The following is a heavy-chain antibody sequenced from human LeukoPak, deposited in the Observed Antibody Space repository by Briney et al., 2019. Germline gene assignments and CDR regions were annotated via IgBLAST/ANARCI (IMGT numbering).Heavy chain of an antibody. CDR2: IYHSGST. CDR1: GYSISSGYY. J-gene: IGHJ4*02. V-gene: IGHV4-38-2*02. Sequence: SETLSLTCTVSGYSISSGYYWGWIRQPPGKGLEWIGNIYHSGSTYYNPSLKSRVTMSVDTSKNQFSLKLSSVTAADTAVYFCAGLDGYNPDYWGQGTLVTVSS. CDR3: AGLDGYNPDY. D-gene: IGHD5-24*01.